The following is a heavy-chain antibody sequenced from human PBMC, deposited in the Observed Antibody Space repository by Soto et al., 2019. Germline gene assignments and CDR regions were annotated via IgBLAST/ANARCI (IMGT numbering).Heavy chain of an antibody. J-gene: IGHJ6*03. CDR3: ARGDCVGGTCYSLAGTFYYSMDV. CDR2: INSDGSVS. Sequence: EVQLVESGGGLVQPGGSLRLSCAASGFTFSHYWMYWVRQAPGKGLVWVSRINSDGSVSSYADSVKGRLTISRDNVNNTLYLQMNSLRAEDTAVYYCARGDCVGGTCYSLAGTFYYSMDVWGTGTTVTVFS. V-gene: IGHV3-74*01. CDR1: GFTFSHYW. D-gene: IGHD2-15*01.